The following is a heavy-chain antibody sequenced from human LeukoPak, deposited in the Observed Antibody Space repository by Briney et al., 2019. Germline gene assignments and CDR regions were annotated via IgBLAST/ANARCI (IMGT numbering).Heavy chain of an antibody. D-gene: IGHD2-8*01. Sequence: SETLSVTCTVSSGSISSCSYYCSWIRQPAGKGLEWVGRTHTSGTTNYNPSLESRVTVTVDTSKNQLSLKLISATAADTAVYYCGRDRGGGVFDYWGQGILVTVSS. J-gene: IGHJ4*02. CDR3: GRDRGGGVFDY. CDR1: SGSISSCSYY. CDR2: THTSGTT. V-gene: IGHV4-61*02.